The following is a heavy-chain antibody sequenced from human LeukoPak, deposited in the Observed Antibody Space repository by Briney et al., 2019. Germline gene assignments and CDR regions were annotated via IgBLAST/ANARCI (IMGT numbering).Heavy chain of an antibody. CDR3: ARGYGSGSYYLS. J-gene: IGHJ1*01. V-gene: IGHV3-66*01. Sequence: PGGSLRLSCAASGFTVSSNYMSWVRQAPGKGLEWVSVIYSGGSTYYADSMKGRFTISRDKSKNTLYLQMNSLRAEDTAVYYWARGYGSGSYYLSGGQGTLATVSS. D-gene: IGHD3-10*01. CDR1: GFTVSSNY. CDR2: IYSGGST.